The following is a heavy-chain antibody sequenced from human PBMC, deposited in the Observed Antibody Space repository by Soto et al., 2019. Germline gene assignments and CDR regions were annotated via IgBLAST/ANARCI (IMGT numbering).Heavy chain of an antibody. Sequence: GGSLRLSCAASGFAFSNAWINWVRQAPGKGLQWVGRIKSKTDGGSADYAAPVKGRFAVSRDDSKNIVYLQMNSLKIEDTAVYYCTLDSRNTKPEVLFDYWGHRTLVTVSS. CDR3: TLDSRNTKPEVLFDY. V-gene: IGHV3-15*07. CDR2: IKSKTDGGSA. D-gene: IGHD2-8*01. J-gene: IGHJ4*01. CDR1: GFAFSNAW.